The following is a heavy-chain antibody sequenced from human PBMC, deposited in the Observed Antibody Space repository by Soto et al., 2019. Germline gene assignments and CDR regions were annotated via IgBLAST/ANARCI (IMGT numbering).Heavy chain of an antibody. CDR2: INPNSGGT. J-gene: IGHJ4*02. CDR1: GYTFTGYY. CDR3: ARGYYDSSGPTPY. D-gene: IGHD3-22*01. Sequence: GASVKVSCKASGYTFTGYYMHWVRQAPGQGLEWMGWINPNSGGTNYAQKFQGRVTMTRDTSISTAYMELSRLRSDDTAVYYCARGYYDSSGPTPYWGQGTLVTVSS. V-gene: IGHV1-2*02.